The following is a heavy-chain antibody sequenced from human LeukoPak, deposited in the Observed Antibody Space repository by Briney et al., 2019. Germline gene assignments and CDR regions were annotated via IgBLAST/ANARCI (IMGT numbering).Heavy chain of an antibody. J-gene: IGHJ4*02. Sequence: GGSLRLSCAASGLTFSTSAMNWVRQAPGKGLEWVSAISTSGASTYYADSVKGRFSISRDNSRNTLYLQMNSLRAEDTAVFYCARAIVGATTRSFDYWGQGTLVTVSS. V-gene: IGHV3-23*01. CDR1: GLTFSTSA. D-gene: IGHD1-26*01. CDR3: ARAIVGATTRSFDY. CDR2: ISTSGAST.